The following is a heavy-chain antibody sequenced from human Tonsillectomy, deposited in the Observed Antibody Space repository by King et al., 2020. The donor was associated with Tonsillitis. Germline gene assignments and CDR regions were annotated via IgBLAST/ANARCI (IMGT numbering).Heavy chain of an antibody. CDR3: VRRDGALDYYYYGMDV. V-gene: IGHV3-30-3*01. D-gene: IGHD4-17*01. Sequence: VQLVESGGGVVQPGRSLRLSCAAAGFTFSSYAMHWVRQAPGKGLEWVAVISFDGSNKDYAASVKGRFTISRDNSKNTLSLQMNSLGTEDTAVYFCVRRDGALDYYYYGMDVWGQGTTVTVSS. J-gene: IGHJ6*02. CDR2: ISFDGSNK. CDR1: GFTFSSYA.